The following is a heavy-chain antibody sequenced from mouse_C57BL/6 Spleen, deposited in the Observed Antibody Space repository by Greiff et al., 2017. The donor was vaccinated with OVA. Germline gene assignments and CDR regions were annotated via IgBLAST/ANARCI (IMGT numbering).Heavy chain of an antibody. CDR2: IYPSDSET. V-gene: IGHV1-61*01. Sequence: VKLQQPGAELVRPGSSVKLSCKASGYTFTSYWMDWVKQRPGQGLEWIGNIYPSDSETHYNQKFKDKATLTVDKSSSTAYMQLSSLTSEDSAVYYCARGSGYGYYFDYWGQGTTLTVSS. J-gene: IGHJ2*01. CDR1: GYTFTSYW. D-gene: IGHD3-2*02. CDR3: ARGSGYGYYFDY.